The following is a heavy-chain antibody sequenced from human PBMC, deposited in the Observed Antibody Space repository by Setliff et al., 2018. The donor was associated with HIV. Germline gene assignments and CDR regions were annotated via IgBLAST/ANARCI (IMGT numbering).Heavy chain of an antibody. V-gene: IGHV1-69*13. D-gene: IGHD6-19*01. J-gene: IGHJ4*02. CDR1: GGTFSNYA. CDR2: IIPIFGST. CDR3: ARGGVAVGDMTPSDY. Sequence: ASVKVSCKASGGTFSNYAISWVRQAPGQGLEWMGGIIPIFGSTKYAQKFQGRVTITADESTSTADMELSSLRSEDTAVYYCARGGVAVGDMTPSDYWGQGTLVTVSS.